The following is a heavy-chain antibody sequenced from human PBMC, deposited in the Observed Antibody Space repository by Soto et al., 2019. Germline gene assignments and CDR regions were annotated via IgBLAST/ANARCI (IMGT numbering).Heavy chain of an antibody. CDR2: VYSSGTT. CDR3: ARDIGSYAYGEGY. CDR1: GGSINSYW. D-gene: IGHD3-10*01. J-gene: IGHJ4*02. Sequence: SETLSLTCSVSGGSINSYWWSWIRQPAGKGLEWIGRVYSSGTTDYNPSLNSRATMSVETSKNQFSLKLSSVTAADTAVYYCARDIGSYAYGEGYWGQGIQVTSPQ. V-gene: IGHV4-4*07.